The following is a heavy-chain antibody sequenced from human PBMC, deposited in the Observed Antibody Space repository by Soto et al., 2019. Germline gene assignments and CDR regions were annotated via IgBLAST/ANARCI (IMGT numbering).Heavy chain of an antibody. J-gene: IGHJ5*02. CDR1: GGSMRSGDYS. Sequence: SETLSLTCAVSGGSMRSGDYSWSWIRQPPGKGLEWIGYIYYSGSTNYNPSLKSRVTISVDTSKNQFSLKLSSVTAADTAVYYCARYSVAGIRVGWFDPWGQGTLVTVSS. D-gene: IGHD6-19*01. CDR2: IYYSGST. V-gene: IGHV4-61*08. CDR3: ARYSVAGIRVGWFDP.